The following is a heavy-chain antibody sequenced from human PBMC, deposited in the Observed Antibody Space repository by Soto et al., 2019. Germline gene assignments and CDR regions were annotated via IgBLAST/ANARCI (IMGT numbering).Heavy chain of an antibody. D-gene: IGHD3-9*01. CDR1: GGSISTSNW. V-gene: IGHV4-4*02. Sequence: QVQLQESGPGLVKPSGTLSLTCAVSGGSISTSNWWAWVRQSPGTGLEWLGEVYHSGDTNYNPSLKSRVTVSVDYPKNQFSLKLTSVTAADTAVYFCARSRYFDWLPLDSWGQGTLVTVAS. CDR2: VYHSGDT. J-gene: IGHJ4*02. CDR3: ARSRYFDWLPLDS.